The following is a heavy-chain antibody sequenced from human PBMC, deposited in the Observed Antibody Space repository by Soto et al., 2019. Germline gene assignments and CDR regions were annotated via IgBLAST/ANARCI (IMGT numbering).Heavy chain of an antibody. CDR3: ARPNGDYAPFDY. CDR2: IYYSGST. CDR1: GGSISSSSYY. Sequence: SETLSLTCTVSGGSISSSSYYWGWIRQPPGKGLEWIGSIYYSGSTYYNPSLKSRVTISVDTSKNQFSLKLSSVTAADTAVYYCARPNGDYAPFDYWGQGTLVTVSS. V-gene: IGHV4-39*01. J-gene: IGHJ4*02. D-gene: IGHD4-17*01.